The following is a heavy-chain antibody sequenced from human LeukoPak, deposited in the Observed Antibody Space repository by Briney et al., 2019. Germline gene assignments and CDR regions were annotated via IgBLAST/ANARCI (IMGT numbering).Heavy chain of an antibody. Sequence: PGGSLRFSCAASGFSVSSNYMSWVRQAPGKGLEWVSVIYSGGSTYYADSVKGRFTISRDNSKNTLYLQMKSLRAEDTAVYYCARTDETAPAEDFQHWGQGTLVTVPS. J-gene: IGHJ1*01. CDR1: GFSVSSNY. CDR2: IYSGGST. V-gene: IGHV3-53*01. CDR3: ARTDETAPAEDFQH. D-gene: IGHD2-21*02.